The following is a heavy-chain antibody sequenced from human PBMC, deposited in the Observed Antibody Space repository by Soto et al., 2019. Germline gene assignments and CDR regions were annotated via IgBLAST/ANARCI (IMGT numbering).Heavy chain of an antibody. CDR3: AKEKDFPSVPGTMPIDN. D-gene: IGHD2-2*01. J-gene: IGHJ4*02. CDR1: GYTFLDYD. Sequence: QVQLVQSGAEVKKPGASVQVSCKASGYTFLDYDINWVRQAPGQGLEWMGWMNPKSGNTGYAQKFKGRVTMTRSTPLTTAYLELSGLTSEDTAVYYCAKEKDFPSVPGTMPIDNWGQGTLVTVSS. V-gene: IGHV1-8*01. CDR2: MNPKSGNT.